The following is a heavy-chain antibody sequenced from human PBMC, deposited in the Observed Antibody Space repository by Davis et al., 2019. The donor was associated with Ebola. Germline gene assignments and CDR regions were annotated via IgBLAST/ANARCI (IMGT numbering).Heavy chain of an antibody. CDR3: ARGLGMGWFDP. CDR1: GGSFSGYY. Sequence: SETLSLTCAVYGGSFSGYYWSWIRQPPGRGLEWIGEINHSGTTNYNPSLKSRVTISVDTSKRQFSLNLTSVTAADTAVYYCARGLGMGWFDPWGQGTLVTVSS. J-gene: IGHJ5*02. CDR2: INHSGTT. D-gene: IGHD6-13*01. V-gene: IGHV4-34*01.